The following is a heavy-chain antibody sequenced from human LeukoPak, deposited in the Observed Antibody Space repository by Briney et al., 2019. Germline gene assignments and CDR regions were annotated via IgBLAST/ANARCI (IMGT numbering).Heavy chain of an antibody. CDR3: ARSDSSGWRYNWFDP. CDR2: INHSGST. CDR1: GGSFSGYY. Sequence: SETLSLTCAVYGGSFSGYYWSWLRQPPGKGLEWIGEINHSGSTNYNPSLKSRVTISVDTSKNQFSLKPSSVTAADTAVYYCARSDSSGWRYNWFDPWGQGTLVTVSS. D-gene: IGHD6-19*01. J-gene: IGHJ5*02. V-gene: IGHV4-34*01.